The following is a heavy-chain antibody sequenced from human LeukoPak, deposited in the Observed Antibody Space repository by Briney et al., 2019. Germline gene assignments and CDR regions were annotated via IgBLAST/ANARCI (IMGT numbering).Heavy chain of an antibody. D-gene: IGHD3-10*01. CDR3: ARVLVVRGVMAYYYMDV. CDR2: IYHSGST. J-gene: IGHJ6*03. Sequence: PSETLSLTCAVYGGSFSGYYWSWIRQPPGKGLEWIGSIYHSGSTYYNPSLKSRVTISVDTSKNQFSLKLSSVTAADTAVYYCARVLVVRGVMAYYYMDVWGKGTTVTVSS. CDR1: GGSFSGYY. V-gene: IGHV4-34*01.